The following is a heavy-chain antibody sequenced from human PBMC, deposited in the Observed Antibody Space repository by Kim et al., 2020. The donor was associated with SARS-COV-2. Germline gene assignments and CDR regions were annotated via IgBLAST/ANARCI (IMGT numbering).Heavy chain of an antibody. Sequence: GGSLRLSCAASGFTVNSNYMYWVRQAPGKGLEWVSVTYNSGTTHYADSVKGRFTVSRDNSKNTLDLQMNILRVEDTALYYCARGRVAAQKTLDYWGQGTLVTVSS. CDR2: TYNSGTT. CDR1: GFTVNSNY. CDR3: ARGRVAAQKTLDY. V-gene: IGHV3-53*01. D-gene: IGHD1-26*01. J-gene: IGHJ4*02.